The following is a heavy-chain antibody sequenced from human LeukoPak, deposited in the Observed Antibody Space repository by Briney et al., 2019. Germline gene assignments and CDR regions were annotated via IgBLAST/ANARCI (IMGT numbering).Heavy chain of an antibody. CDR2: IIPILGIA. CDR3: ARDSVAVAGTPGWFDP. Sequence: GASVKVSCKASGGTFSSYVISWVRQAPGQGLEWMGRIIPILGIANYAQKFQGRVTITADKSTSTAYMELSSLRSEDTAVYYCARDSVAVAGTPGWFDPWGQGTLVTVSS. CDR1: GGTFSSYV. J-gene: IGHJ5*02. D-gene: IGHD6-19*01. V-gene: IGHV1-69*04.